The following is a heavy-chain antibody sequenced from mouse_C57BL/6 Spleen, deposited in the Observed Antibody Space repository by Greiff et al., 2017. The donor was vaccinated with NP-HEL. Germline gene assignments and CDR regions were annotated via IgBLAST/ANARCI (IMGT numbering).Heavy chain of an antibody. V-gene: IGHV1-82*01. CDR1: GYAFSSSW. Sequence: QVQLKQSGPELVKPGASVKISCKASGYAFSSSWMNWVKQRPGKGLEWIGRIYPGDGDTNYIGKFKGKATLTADKSSSTAYMQLSSLTSEDSAVYFCARSSFAYWGQGTLVTVSA. CDR2: IYPGDGDT. J-gene: IGHJ3*01. CDR3: ARSSFAY.